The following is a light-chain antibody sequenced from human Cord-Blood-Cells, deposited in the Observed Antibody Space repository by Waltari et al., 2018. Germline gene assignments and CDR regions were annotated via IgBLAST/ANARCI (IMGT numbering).Light chain of an antibody. CDR3: SSYTSSSTLV. V-gene: IGLV2-14*01. Sequence: QSALTQPASVSGSPGQSITIPCTGTSSDVGGANYASWYQQHPGKAPKLMIYEVSNRPSGVSNRFSGSKSGNTASLTISGLQAEDEADYYCSSYTSSSTLVFGTGTKVTVL. CDR2: EVS. CDR1: SSDVGGANY. J-gene: IGLJ1*01.